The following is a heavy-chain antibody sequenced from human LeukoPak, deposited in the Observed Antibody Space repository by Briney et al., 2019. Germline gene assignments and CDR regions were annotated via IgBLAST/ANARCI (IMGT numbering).Heavy chain of an antibody. Sequence: SETLSLTCAVSGYSISSGYYWGWIRQPPGKGLEWIGSIYHSRSTYYNPSLKSRVTISVDTSKNQFSLKLSSVTAADTAVYYCARQQRDFWSGYHPHAFDIWGQGTMVTVSS. CDR3: ARQQRDFWSGYHPHAFDI. D-gene: IGHD3-3*01. CDR2: IYHSRST. CDR1: GYSISSGYY. J-gene: IGHJ3*02. V-gene: IGHV4-38-2*01.